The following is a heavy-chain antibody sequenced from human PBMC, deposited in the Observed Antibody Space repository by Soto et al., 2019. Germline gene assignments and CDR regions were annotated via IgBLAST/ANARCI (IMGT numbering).Heavy chain of an antibody. D-gene: IGHD2-8*01. CDR3: ARGDSTDCSNGVCSFFYNHDMDV. V-gene: IGHV1-2*04. CDR1: GYSFTDYH. Sequence: GASVKVSCKASGYSFTDYHIHWVRQAPGQGLEWLGRINPKSGGTSTAQKFQGWVTMTTDTSISTAAMELTRLTSDDTSIYYCARGDSTDCSNGVCSFFYNHDMDVWGQGTTVTVSS. J-gene: IGHJ6*02. CDR2: INPKSGGT.